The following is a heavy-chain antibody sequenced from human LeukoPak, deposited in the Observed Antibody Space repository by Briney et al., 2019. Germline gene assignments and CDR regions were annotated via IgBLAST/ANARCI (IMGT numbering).Heavy chain of an antibody. Sequence: GGSLRLSCAVSGFTFSSYAVHWVRQAPGKGLEWVAVILHDGSNEYYADSVKGRFTISRDNSKNTLYLQMNSLRAEDTAVYYCARELLRFLEWGGAFDIWGQGTMVTVSS. CDR3: ARELLRFLEWGGAFDI. V-gene: IGHV3-30-3*01. CDR2: ILHDGSNE. CDR1: GFTFSSYA. J-gene: IGHJ3*02. D-gene: IGHD3-3*01.